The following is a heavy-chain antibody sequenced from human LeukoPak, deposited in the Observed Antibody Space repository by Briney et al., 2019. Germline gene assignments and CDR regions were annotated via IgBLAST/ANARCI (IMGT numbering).Heavy chain of an antibody. Sequence: SETLSLTCTVSGGSISSYYWSWIRQPPGKGLEWIGYIYYSGSTYYNPSLKSRVTISVDTSKNQFSLKLSSVTAADTAVYYCARLYYYDSSGYRAFDIWGQGTMVTVSS. V-gene: IGHV4-59*06. D-gene: IGHD3-22*01. CDR3: ARLYYYDSSGYRAFDI. CDR2: IYYSGST. CDR1: GGSISSYY. J-gene: IGHJ3*02.